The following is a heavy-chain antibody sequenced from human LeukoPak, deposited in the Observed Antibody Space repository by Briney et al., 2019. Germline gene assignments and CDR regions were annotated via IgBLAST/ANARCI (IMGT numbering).Heavy chain of an antibody. J-gene: IGHJ3*02. V-gene: IGHV4-39*01. CDR1: GGSIASSSYY. CDR2: MYYSGST. Sequence: SETLSLTCTVSGGSIASSSYYWGCIRQPPEKGLEWIGSMYYSGSTYYNPSLKSRVTISVDTSKNQFSLKLSSVTAADAAVYYCAADYGGYSGALDIWGEGTMVTVSS. CDR3: AADYGGYSGALDI. D-gene: IGHD4-23*01.